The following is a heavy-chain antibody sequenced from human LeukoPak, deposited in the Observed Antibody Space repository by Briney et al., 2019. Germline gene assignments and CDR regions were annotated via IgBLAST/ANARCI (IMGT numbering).Heavy chain of an antibody. CDR1: GGSIGSYY. Sequence: SETLSLTCNISGGSIGSYYWSWIRQSPGMGLEWIGYIYYSGSTNYNPSLKSRVIISVDTSKNQFSPNLSSVTAADTAVYYCARAQGYGGKEWYYYYYGMDVWGQGTTVTVSS. V-gene: IGHV4-59*12. CDR2: IYYSGST. J-gene: IGHJ6*02. CDR3: ARAQGYGGKEWYYYYYGMDV. D-gene: IGHD4-23*01.